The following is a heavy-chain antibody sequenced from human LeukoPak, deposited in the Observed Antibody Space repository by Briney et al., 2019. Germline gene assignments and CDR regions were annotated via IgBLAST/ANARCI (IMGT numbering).Heavy chain of an antibody. Sequence: GGSLRLSCAASGFTFSSYAMTWVRQAPGKGLEWVSGISGSGGSTYYADSVKGRFTISRDNSENTLYLQMSSLRGEDTAVYHCAKAGGYYYFDYWGQGTLVTVSS. CDR3: AKAGGYYYFDY. V-gene: IGHV3-23*01. CDR2: ISGSGGST. J-gene: IGHJ4*02. D-gene: IGHD3-22*01. CDR1: GFTFSSYA.